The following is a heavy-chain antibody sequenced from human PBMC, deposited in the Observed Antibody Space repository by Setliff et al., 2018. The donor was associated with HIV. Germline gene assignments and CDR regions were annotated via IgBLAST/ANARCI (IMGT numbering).Heavy chain of an antibody. CDR3: ARGSMSMVMFILVSAFDI. CDR1: GYTFTDYY. J-gene: IGHJ3*02. V-gene: IGHV1-2*02. CDR2: INPRSGVT. Sequence: ASVKVSCKASGYTFTDYYIHWVRQAPGQALEWMGWINPRSGVTNYVEKFQGRVTMTRDTSITTAYMELSSLTSDDTAVYFCARGSMSMVMFILVSAFDIWGQGTLVTVSS. D-gene: IGHD2-21*01.